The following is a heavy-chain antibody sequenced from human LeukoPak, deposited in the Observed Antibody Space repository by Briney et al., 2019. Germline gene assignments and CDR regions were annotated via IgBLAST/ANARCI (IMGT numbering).Heavy chain of an antibody. Sequence: PGGSLRLSCAASGFIFRNFPINWVRQAPGKGLEWVGRIKSKTDGGTTDYAAPVKGRFTISRDDSKNTLYLQMNSLKTEDTAVYYCTTSRRELPSLTVFDYWGQGTPVTVSS. CDR2: IKSKTDGGTT. D-gene: IGHD1-26*01. J-gene: IGHJ4*02. V-gene: IGHV3-15*01. CDR1: GFIFRNFP. CDR3: TTSRRELPSLTVFDY.